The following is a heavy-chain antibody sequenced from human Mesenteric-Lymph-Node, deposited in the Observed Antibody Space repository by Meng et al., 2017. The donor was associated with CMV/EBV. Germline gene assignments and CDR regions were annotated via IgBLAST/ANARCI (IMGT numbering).Heavy chain of an antibody. J-gene: IGHJ6*02. V-gene: IGHV3-48*03. CDR1: GFTFSNYE. CDR3: ARYPTTGHYYHMDV. Sequence: GESLKISCAASGFTFSNYEMNWVRQAPGKGLEWVSYISSSGSAIYYAVSVKGRFTISRDNAKNSLYLQMNSLRAEDTAVYYCARYPTTGHYYHMDVWGQGTTVTSP. D-gene: IGHD4-17*01. CDR2: ISSSGSAI.